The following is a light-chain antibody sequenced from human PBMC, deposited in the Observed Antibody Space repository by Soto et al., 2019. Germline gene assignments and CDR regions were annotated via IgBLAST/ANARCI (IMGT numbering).Light chain of an antibody. Sequence: IQLTQSPSSLSASVGDRVTITCRASQGIRSFLAWYQQKPGKAPNLRIYGASTLQSGVPSRFRRSGSGTYFTLTIASLHPEDYETYCCQQLNTYPRTFGQGTKVEVK. CDR3: QQLNTYPRT. V-gene: IGKV1-9*01. J-gene: IGKJ1*01. CDR2: GAS. CDR1: QGIRSF.